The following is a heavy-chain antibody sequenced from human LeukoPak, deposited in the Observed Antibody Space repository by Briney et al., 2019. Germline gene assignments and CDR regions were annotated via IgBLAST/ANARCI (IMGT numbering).Heavy chain of an antibody. CDR3: ARARASGRSGFDY. CDR2: ISSSSSTI. V-gene: IGHV3-48*02. CDR1: VLTVSSYS. D-gene: IGHD2-15*01. J-gene: IGHJ4*02. Sequence: GGSLRLSCVASVLTVSSYSMNWVRQAPGKGLEWVSYISSSSSTIYYAGSVKGRFTISRDNAKNSLDLQMNSLRDEDTAVYYCARARASGRSGFDYWGQGTLVTVSS.